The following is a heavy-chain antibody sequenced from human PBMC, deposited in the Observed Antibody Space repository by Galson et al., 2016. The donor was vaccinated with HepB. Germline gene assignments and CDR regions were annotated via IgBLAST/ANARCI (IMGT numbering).Heavy chain of an antibody. J-gene: IGHJ4*02. V-gene: IGHV3-23*01. CDR3: AKDRVVGFTTWTFDS. D-gene: IGHD1-26*01. CDR2: IDGSGDST. CDR1: GFTFSNYA. Sequence: SLRLSCAASGFTFSNYAMTWVRQAPGKGPEWVSAIDGSGDSTNYADSVKGRFTISRDNSKNTLYLQMSSLRAEDTAVYYCAKDRVVGFTTWTFDSWGQGTLVAVSS.